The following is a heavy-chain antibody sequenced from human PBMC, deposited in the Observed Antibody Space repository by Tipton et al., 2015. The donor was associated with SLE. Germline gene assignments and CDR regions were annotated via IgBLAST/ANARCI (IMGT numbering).Heavy chain of an antibody. CDR1: GFTFEEYA. J-gene: IGHJ4*02. D-gene: IGHD7-27*01. Sequence: SLRLSCLGSGFTFEEYAMHWVRLVPGRGLEWVAGIGWNSGSRGYADSVKGRFTISRENAKNSLYLQMNSLRAGDTAVYYCARANWGFDYWGQGTLVTVSS. CDR3: ARANWGFDY. CDR2: IGWNSGSR. V-gene: IGHV3-9*01.